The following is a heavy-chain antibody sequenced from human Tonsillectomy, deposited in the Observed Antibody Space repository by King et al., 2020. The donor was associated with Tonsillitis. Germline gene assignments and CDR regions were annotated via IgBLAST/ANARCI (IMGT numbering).Heavy chain of an antibody. CDR3: AKEGGGSRWYEVDY. V-gene: IGHV3-23*04. CDR1: GFTFSSYT. J-gene: IGHJ4*02. CDR2: ISGSGGST. D-gene: IGHD6-13*01. Sequence: VQLVESGGGLVQPGGSLRLSCAASGFTFSSYTMSWVRQAPGEGLEWVSAISGSGGSTYYADSVKGRFTISRDNSKNTLYVEMNSLRAEDTAVYYCAKEGGGSRWYEVDYWGQGTLVTVSS.